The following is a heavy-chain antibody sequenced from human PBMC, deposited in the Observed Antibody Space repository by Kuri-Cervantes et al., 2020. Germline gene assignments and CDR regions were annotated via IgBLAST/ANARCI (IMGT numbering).Heavy chain of an antibody. Sequence: ASVKVSCKASGYTFTSYGISWVRQATGQGLEWMGWMNPNSGNTGYAQKFQGRVTMTRSTSISTAYMELSSLRSEDTAVYYCARAPPGGYYDNSGYYHFDYWGQGTLVTVSS. D-gene: IGHD3-22*01. CDR2: MNPNSGNT. CDR3: ARAPPGGYYDNSGYYHFDY. V-gene: IGHV1-8*02. J-gene: IGHJ4*02. CDR1: GYTFTSYG.